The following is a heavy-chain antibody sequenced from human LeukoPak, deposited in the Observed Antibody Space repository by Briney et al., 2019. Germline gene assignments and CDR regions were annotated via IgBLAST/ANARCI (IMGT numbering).Heavy chain of an antibody. CDR2: ISANTGKT. Sequence: ASVKVSCKASGYTFTTYGFCWVLQAPGHGLEWMGWISANTGKTNYAQKFQGRVTMTTDTSTTTAYMELSNLRPDDTALYYCAKVAGDRMDYWGQGTLVTVSS. CDR3: AKVAGDRMDY. CDR1: GYTFTTYG. D-gene: IGHD6-13*01. V-gene: IGHV1-18*01. J-gene: IGHJ4*02.